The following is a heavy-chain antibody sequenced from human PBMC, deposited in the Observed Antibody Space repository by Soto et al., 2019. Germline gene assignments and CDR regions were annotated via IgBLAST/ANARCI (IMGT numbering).Heavy chain of an antibody. V-gene: IGHV3-21*01. D-gene: IGHD6-19*01. CDR3: ASTNSSSYYMDV. Sequence: EVQLVESGGGLVKPGGSLRLSCAASGFTFSSYSMNWVRQAPGKGLEWVSSISSSSSYIYYADSVKGRFTISRDNAKNSLYLQMNSLRAEDTAVYYCASTNSSSYYMDVWGKGTTVNGSS. CDR1: GFTFSSYS. J-gene: IGHJ6*03. CDR2: ISSSSSYI.